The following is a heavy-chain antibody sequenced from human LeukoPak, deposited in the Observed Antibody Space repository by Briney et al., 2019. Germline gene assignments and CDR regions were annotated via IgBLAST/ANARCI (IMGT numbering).Heavy chain of an antibody. Sequence: GGSLRLSCAASGFTFSSYEMNWVRQAPGKGPEWVANIRQDGNEFYYVDSVKGRFTISRDNAKNSLDLQMNSLRVEDTAVYYCARDKMSGPTLLDYWGQGTLVTVS. CDR3: ARDKMSGPTLLDY. CDR1: GFTFSSYE. V-gene: IGHV3-7*01. CDR2: IRQDGNEF. J-gene: IGHJ4*02. D-gene: IGHD1-26*01.